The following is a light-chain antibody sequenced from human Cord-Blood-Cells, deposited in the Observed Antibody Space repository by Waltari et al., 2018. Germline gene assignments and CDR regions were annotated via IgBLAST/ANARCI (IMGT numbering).Light chain of an antibody. J-gene: IGLJ3*02. CDR1: SSDVGGYNY. CDR3: SSYTSSSTV. V-gene: IGLV2-14*03. Sequence: QSALTQPASVSGSPGQSLTISCTGTSSDVGGYNYFSWYQQHPGKAPKLMIYDVSNRPSGVSNRFSGSKSGNTASLTISGLQAEDEADYYCSSYTSSSTVFGGGTKLTVL. CDR2: DVS.